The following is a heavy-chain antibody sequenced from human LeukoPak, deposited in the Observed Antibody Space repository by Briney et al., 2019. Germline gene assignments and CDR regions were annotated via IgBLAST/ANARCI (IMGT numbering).Heavy chain of an antibody. CDR3: AKDIEWLRLGHGVDY. V-gene: IGHV3-43*01. CDR1: GFTFDDYT. Sequence: GGSLRLSCAASGFTFDDYTMHWVRQAPGKGLEWVSLISWDGGSTYYADSVKGRFTISRDNSKNSLYLQMNNLRTEDTALYYCAKDIEWLRLGHGVDYWGQGTLVTVSS. J-gene: IGHJ4*02. D-gene: IGHD5-12*01. CDR2: ISWDGGST.